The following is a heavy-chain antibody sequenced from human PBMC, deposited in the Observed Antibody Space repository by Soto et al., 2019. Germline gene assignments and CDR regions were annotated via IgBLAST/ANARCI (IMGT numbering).Heavy chain of an antibody. CDR1: GFTFSSYG. D-gene: IGHD3-22*01. CDR3: AKAGDYYYDSSGYHDAFDI. CDR2: ISYDGSNK. Sequence: QVQLVESGGGVVQPGRSLRLSCAASGFTFSSYGMHWVRQAPGKGLEWVAVISYDGSNKYYADSVKGRFTISRDNSKNTLYLQMNSLRAEDTAVYYCAKAGDYYYDSSGYHDAFDIWGQGTMVTVSS. V-gene: IGHV3-30*18. J-gene: IGHJ3*02.